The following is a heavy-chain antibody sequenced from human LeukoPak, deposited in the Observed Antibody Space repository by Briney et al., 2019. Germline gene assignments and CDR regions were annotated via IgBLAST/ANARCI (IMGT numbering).Heavy chain of an antibody. CDR1: GGTFSSYA. J-gene: IGHJ6*03. V-gene: IGHV1-69*13. CDR3: ARDRELEIAVAADPYYYMDV. D-gene: IGHD6-19*01. Sequence: ASVNVSCKASGGTFSSYAISWVRQAPGQGLEWMGGIIPIFGTANYAQKFQGRVTITADESTSTAYMELSSLRSEDTAVYYCARDRELEIAVAADPYYYMDVWGKGTTVTVSS. CDR2: IIPIFGTA.